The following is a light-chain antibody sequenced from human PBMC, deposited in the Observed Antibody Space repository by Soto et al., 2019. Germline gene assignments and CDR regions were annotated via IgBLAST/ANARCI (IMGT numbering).Light chain of an antibody. J-gene: IGKJ5*01. CDR3: QQSYRTPIT. CDR1: QTISTY. CDR2: AAS. V-gene: IGKV1-39*01. Sequence: DIQMTQSPSSLSASVGDRVTITCWTSQTISTYLNWYQHKPGKAPEVLIYAASNLQSGVPSRFSGSGSGTDFTLTISSLQPADSATYYCQQSYRTPITFGQGTRLETK.